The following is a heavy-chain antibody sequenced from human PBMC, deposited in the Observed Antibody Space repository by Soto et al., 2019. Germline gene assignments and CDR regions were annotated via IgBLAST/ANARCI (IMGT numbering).Heavy chain of an antibody. V-gene: IGHV3-74*01. J-gene: IGHJ4*02. CDR2: IDPYGSGI. Sequence: GGSLRLSCAASGFTFSSYWMHWVRQVPGKRLVWVSRIDPYGSGINYADSVKGRFTISRDNAKNTLNLQMNSLRVEDTAVYYCARGAIYGGYGSDNWGQGTLVTVSS. CDR1: GFTFSSYW. D-gene: IGHD5-12*01. CDR3: ARGAIYGGYGSDN.